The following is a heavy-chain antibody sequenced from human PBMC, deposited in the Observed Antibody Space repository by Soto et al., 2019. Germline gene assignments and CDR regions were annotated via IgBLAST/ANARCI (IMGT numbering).Heavy chain of an antibody. Sequence: LRLSCAASGFTVSSNYMSWVRQAPGKGLEWVSVIYSGGSTYYADSVKGRFTISRDNSKNTLYLQMNSLRAEDTAVYYCATTLAYCGGDCYSAFDIWGQGAMVTVSS. D-gene: IGHD2-21*02. J-gene: IGHJ3*02. CDR3: ATTLAYCGGDCYSAFDI. V-gene: IGHV3-53*01. CDR2: IYSGGST. CDR1: GFTVSSNY.